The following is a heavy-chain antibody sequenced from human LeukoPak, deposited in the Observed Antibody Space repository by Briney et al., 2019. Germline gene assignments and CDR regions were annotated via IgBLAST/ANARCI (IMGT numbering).Heavy chain of an antibody. Sequence: GGSLRLSCAASGFAFPNAWVNWVRQAPGKGLEWVGRIKSKTDGGTTDYAAPVKGRFTISRDDSKNTLYLQMNSLKTEDTAVYYCTTIFPYDSSGHDYWGQGTLVTVSS. CDR2: IKSKTDGGTT. CDR3: TTIFPYDSSGHDY. D-gene: IGHD3-22*01. J-gene: IGHJ4*02. CDR1: GFAFPNAW. V-gene: IGHV3-15*01.